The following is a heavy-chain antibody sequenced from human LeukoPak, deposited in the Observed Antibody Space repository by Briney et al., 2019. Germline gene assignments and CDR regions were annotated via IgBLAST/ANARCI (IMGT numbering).Heavy chain of an antibody. CDR3: AREPSGYDSPS. Sequence: ASVKVSCKASGYTFTSYYMHWVRQAPGQGLEWMGIINPSGGSTSYAQKFQGRVTMTRDTSTSTVYMELSSLRSEDTAVYYRAREPSGYDSPSWGQGTLVTVSS. J-gene: IGHJ4*02. CDR1: GYTFTSYY. V-gene: IGHV1-46*01. D-gene: IGHD5-12*01. CDR2: INPSGGST.